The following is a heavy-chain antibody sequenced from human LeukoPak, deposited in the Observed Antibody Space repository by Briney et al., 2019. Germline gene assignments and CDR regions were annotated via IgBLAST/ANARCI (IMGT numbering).Heavy chain of an antibody. CDR3: ARGNYDSSYYFDY. CDR2: IYYSGST. V-gene: IGHV4-39*07. J-gene: IGHJ4*02. CDR1: GGSISSSSYY. Sequence: SETLSLTCTVSGGSISSSSYYWGWIRQPPGKGLEWIGSIYYSGSTYYNPSLKSRVTISVDTSKNQFSLKLSSVTAADTAVYYCARGNYDSSYYFDYWGQGTLVTVSS. D-gene: IGHD3-22*01.